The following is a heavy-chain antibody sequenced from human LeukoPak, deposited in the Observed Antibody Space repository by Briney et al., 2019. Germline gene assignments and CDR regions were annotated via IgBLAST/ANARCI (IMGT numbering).Heavy chain of an antibody. CDR1: GYSISSGYY. V-gene: IGHV4-38-2*02. J-gene: IGHJ4*02. CDR2: IYHSGST. D-gene: IGHD3-3*01. CDR3: ARGLRFLDG. Sequence: SETLSLTCTVSGYSISSGYYWGWIRQPPGKGLEWIGSIYHSGSTYYNPSLKSRVTMSVDTSKNQFSLNLRSVTAADTAVYFCARGLRFLDGWGQGTLVTVSS.